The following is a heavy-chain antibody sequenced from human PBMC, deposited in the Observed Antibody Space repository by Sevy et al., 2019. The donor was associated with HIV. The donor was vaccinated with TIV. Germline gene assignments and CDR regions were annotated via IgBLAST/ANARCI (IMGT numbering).Heavy chain of an antibody. V-gene: IGHV3-7*04. CDR1: GFNFSPYA. J-gene: IGHJ4*02. Sequence: GGSLRLSCAASGFNFSPYAMHWVRQAPGKGLEWVANIKEDDTVKYYVDSVKGRFTIFRDNGRNLVYLVMNNLRVGDTARYYCVRAIQSEGSFWGQGTLVTVSS. D-gene: IGHD2-2*02. CDR2: IKEDDTVK. CDR3: VRAIQSEGSF.